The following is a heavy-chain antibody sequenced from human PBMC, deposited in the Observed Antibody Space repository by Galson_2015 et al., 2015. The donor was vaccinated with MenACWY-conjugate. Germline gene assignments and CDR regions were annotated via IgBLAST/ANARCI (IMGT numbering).Heavy chain of an antibody. V-gene: IGHV3-74*01. D-gene: IGHD1-7*01. CDR2: INSDGRST. CDR3: ARLVGNYTTTSHFDY. J-gene: IGHJ4*02. CDR1: GFTFSTYW. Sequence: SLRLSCAASGFTFSTYWMHWVRQAPGKGLVWVSRINSDGRSTSYADSVKGRFTISRDNAKNTLYLQMNSLRADDTAVYYCARLVGNYTTTSHFDYWGEGALVTVSS.